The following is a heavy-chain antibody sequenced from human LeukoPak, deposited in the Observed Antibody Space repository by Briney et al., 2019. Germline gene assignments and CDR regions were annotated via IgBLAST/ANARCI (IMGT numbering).Heavy chain of an antibody. CDR1: VGCLSCHH. CDR2: VSYPGRT. Sequence: NSSETLSLTCTVSVGCLSCHHWSWIPQPPGKRLEWIGYVSYPGRTKYKPSLQSPVTISIDTSKSQFSLRPTPVPSADTAVYSCATEGDRDRGVWYWFDSWGEGTLVTVSS. CDR3: ATEGDRDRGVWYWFDS. D-gene: IGHD6-19*01. V-gene: IGHV4-59*11. J-gene: IGHJ5*01.